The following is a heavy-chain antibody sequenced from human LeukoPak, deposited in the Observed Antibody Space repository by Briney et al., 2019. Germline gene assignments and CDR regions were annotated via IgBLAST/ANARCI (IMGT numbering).Heavy chain of an antibody. D-gene: IGHD3-10*01. CDR3: ARVLAVRGVIDY. Sequence: GGSLRLSCAASGFTFSDYYMGWVRQAPGKGLEWLSYIGTSDSPIYYADSVKGRFTISGDNAKNSLYLQMNSLGAEDTAIYYCARVLAVRGVIDYWGQGALVTVSS. J-gene: IGHJ4*02. V-gene: IGHV3-11*01. CDR1: GFTFSDYY. CDR2: IGTSDSPI.